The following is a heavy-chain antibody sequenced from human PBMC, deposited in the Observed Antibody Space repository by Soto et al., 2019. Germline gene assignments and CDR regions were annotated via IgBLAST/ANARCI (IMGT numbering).Heavy chain of an antibody. CDR1: GFTFSSYG. D-gene: IGHD6-19*01. CDR3: AKDIRSSGWYWGFDY. J-gene: IGHJ4*02. V-gene: IGHV3-30*18. CDR2: ISYDGSNK. Sequence: QVQLVESGGGVVQPGRSLRLSCAASGFTFSSYGMHWVRQAPGKGLEWVAVISYDGSNKYYAASVKGRFTISRDNSKNTLYLQMNSLRAEDTAVYYCAKDIRSSGWYWGFDYWGQGTLVTVSS.